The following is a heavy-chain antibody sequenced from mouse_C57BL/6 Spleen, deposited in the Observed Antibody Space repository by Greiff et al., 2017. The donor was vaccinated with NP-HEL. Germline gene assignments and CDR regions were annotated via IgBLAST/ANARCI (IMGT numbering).Heavy chain of an antibody. J-gene: IGHJ2*01. V-gene: IGHV1-55*01. CDR1: GYTFTSYW. Sequence: QVQLQQPGAELVKPGASVKMSCKASGYTFTSYWITWVKQRPGQGLEWIGDIYPGSGSTNYNEKFKSKATLTVDPSSSPAYMQLSSLTSEDSAVYYCARKASDYWGQGTTLTVAT. CDR3: ARKASDY. CDR2: IYPGSGST.